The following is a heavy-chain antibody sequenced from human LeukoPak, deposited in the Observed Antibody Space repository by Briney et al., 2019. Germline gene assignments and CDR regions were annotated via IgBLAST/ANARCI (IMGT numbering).Heavy chain of an antibody. V-gene: IGHV3-64*04. Sequence: HTGGSLRLSCSASGFTFSSYAMHWVRQAPGKGLEYVSAISSNGGSTYYADSVKGRFTISRDNSKDTLYLQVNSLRAEDTAVYYCAKGGKWDVTPFDYWGQGTLVTVSS. CDR1: GFTFSSYA. CDR2: ISSNGGST. CDR3: AKGGKWDVTPFDY. J-gene: IGHJ4*02. D-gene: IGHD1-26*01.